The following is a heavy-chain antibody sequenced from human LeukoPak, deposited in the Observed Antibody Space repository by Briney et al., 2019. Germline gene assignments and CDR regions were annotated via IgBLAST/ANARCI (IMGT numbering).Heavy chain of an antibody. CDR3: AKASDFDSSGFPIDVFDF. CDR1: GFTFSTFD. CDR2: ISGAGGTT. J-gene: IGHJ4*02. Sequence: PVGSLRLSCAASGFTFSTFDMSWVRQAPGKGLQWVSTISGAGGTTLFADSVKGRFSISRDNSNNKVFLQMNSLRVEDTAVYYCAKASDFDSSGFPIDVFDFWGQGLLVSVAS. V-gene: IGHV3-23*01. D-gene: IGHD3-22*01.